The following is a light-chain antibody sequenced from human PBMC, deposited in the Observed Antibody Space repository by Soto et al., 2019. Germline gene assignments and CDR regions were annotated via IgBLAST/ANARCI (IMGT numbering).Light chain of an antibody. CDR3: QQFNSYART. Sequence: DIQMTQSPSTLSASVGDRVTITCRASQSISIWLAWYQQKPGKAPKILIYDASSLESGVPLRFSGSGSGTDFKLTISSLQPDDFATHYCQQFNSYARTFGQGTKVDIK. V-gene: IGKV1-5*01. CDR2: DAS. CDR1: QSISIW. J-gene: IGKJ1*01.